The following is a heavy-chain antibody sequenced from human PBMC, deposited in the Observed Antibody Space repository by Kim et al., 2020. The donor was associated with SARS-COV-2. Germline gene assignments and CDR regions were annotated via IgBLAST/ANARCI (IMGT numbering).Heavy chain of an antibody. CDR3: ANQPYSNSA. J-gene: IGHJ5*02. Sequence: SNKYYADTVKGRFTISRDNSKNTLYLQMTSLRAEDTAVYYCANQPYSNSAWGQGTLVTVSS. D-gene: IGHD4-4*01. CDR2: SNK. V-gene: IGHV3-30*02.